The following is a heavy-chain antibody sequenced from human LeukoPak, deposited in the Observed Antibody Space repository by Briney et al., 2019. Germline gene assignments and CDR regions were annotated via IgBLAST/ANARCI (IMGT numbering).Heavy chain of an antibody. CDR3: AKMPVSYSSGWSNFDY. D-gene: IGHD6-19*01. CDR1: VFTFSSYA. CDR2: ISGSGGST. Sequence: GGSLRLSCAASVFTFSSYAMSWVRQAPGKGLEWVSGISGSGGSTYYADSVKGRFTISRDNSKNTLYLQVNSLRAEDTAVYYCAKMPVSYSSGWSNFDYWGQGTLVTVSS. J-gene: IGHJ4*02. V-gene: IGHV3-23*01.